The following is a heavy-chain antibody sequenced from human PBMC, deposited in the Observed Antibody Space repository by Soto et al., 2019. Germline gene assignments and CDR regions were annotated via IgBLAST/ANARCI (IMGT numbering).Heavy chain of an antibody. V-gene: IGHV1-18*04. CDR3: ATGNYSASGSYYPSDY. D-gene: IGHD3-10*01. CDR2: ISAYNGYT. Sequence: ASVKVSFKASGYTFTSYGISWVRQAPGRGLEWMGCISAYNGYTKYAQRLQGRVTMTTDTSTSTAYMDLRSLRSDATAVYYCATGNYSASGSYYPSDYSGKGTLVTVSA. CDR1: GYTFTSYG. J-gene: IGHJ4*02.